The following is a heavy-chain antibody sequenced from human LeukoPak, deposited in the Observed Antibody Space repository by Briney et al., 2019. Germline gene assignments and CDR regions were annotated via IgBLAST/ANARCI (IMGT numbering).Heavy chain of an antibody. CDR3: ARLTPASAIRSPFDC. CDR1: GGSISSGGYS. V-gene: IGHV4-30-2*03. J-gene: IGHJ4*02. Sequence: SQTLSLTCAVSGGSISSGGYSWSWIRQPPGKGLEWIGSIYYSGSTYYNPSLKSRVTISVDTSKNQFSLKLSSVTAADTAVCYCARLTPASAIRSPFDCWGQGTLVTVSS. D-gene: IGHD4-23*01. CDR2: IYYSGST.